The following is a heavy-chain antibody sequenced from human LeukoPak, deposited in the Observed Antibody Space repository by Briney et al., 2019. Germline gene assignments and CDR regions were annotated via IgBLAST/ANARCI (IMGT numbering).Heavy chain of an antibody. CDR3: ARDFYGDWAFDI. J-gene: IGHJ3*02. CDR2: VSSSGANT. Sequence: HAGGPLRLSCAASGFSYNSAAMTWVPQAPGKGLEWVSLVSSSGANTYYAESVKGRFTISRDKAKNSLYLQMSSLRDEDTTMYYCARDFYGDWAFDIWGQGTMVTVSS. D-gene: IGHD4-17*01. CDR1: GFSYNSAA. V-gene: IGHV3-23*01.